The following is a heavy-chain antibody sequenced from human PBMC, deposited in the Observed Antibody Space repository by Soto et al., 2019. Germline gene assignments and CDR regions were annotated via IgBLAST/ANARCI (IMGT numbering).Heavy chain of an antibody. V-gene: IGHV3-48*01. J-gene: IGHJ4*02. CDR1: GFTFSSYS. CDR3: ARDAGVSDYDILTEFDY. Sequence: GGSLRLSCAASGFTFSSYSMNWVRQAPGKGLEWVSYISSSSSTIYYADSVKGRFTISRDNAKNSLYLQLNSLRAEDTAVYYYARDAGVSDYDILTEFDYWGQGT. CDR2: ISSSSSTI. D-gene: IGHD3-9*01.